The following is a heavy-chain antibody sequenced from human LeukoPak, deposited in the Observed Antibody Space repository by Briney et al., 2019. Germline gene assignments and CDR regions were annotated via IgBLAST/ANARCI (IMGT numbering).Heavy chain of an antibody. CDR3: ASENDFWSGSNWFDP. CDR1: RFTFSSYW. D-gene: IGHD3-3*01. V-gene: IGHV3-74*01. J-gene: IGHJ5*02. Sequence: PGGSLRLSCAASRFTFSSYWMHWVRQAPGKGLLWVSRINSDGSSTSYADSVKGRFTISRDKAKNTLYLQMNSLRAEDTAVYYCASENDFWSGSNWFDPWGQGTLVTVSS. CDR2: INSDGSST.